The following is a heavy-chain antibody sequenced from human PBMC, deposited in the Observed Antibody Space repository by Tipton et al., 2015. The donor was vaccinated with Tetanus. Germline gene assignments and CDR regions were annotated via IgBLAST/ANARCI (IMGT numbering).Heavy chain of an antibody. CDR1: GFTFSDHY. D-gene: IGHD1-14*01. CDR3: ARGTGDY. Sequence: SLRLSCVASGFTFSDHYMSWIRQAPGKGLEWVSYISSSGKTVHYADAVKGRFTIPRDSAKNSLYLQMNSLRADDTAVYYCARGTGDYWGQGTLVTVSS. V-gene: IGHV3-11*01. J-gene: IGHJ4*02. CDR2: ISSSGKTV.